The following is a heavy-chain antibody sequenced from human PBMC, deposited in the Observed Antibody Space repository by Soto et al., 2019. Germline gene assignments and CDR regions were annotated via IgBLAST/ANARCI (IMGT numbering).Heavy chain of an antibody. D-gene: IGHD2-2*01. Sequence: PGGSLRLSCTASGFIFSSYTINWVRQAPGKGLEWVSSISGSESYIYIADSMKGRITISRDNAQNSVHLQMNSLRVEDTAVYYCARAGLEPANAFDVWGQGTKVTVSS. J-gene: IGHJ3*01. V-gene: IGHV3-21*06. CDR2: ISGSESYI. CDR3: ARAGLEPANAFDV. CDR1: GFIFSSYT.